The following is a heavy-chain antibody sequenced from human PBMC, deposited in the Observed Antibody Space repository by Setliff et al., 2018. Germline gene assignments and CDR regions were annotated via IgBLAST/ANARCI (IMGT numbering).Heavy chain of an antibody. Sequence: GGSLRLSCAGSGFTFSSYAMSWVRQAPGKGLEWVSTISDSGGSTYYADSVKGRFTISRDSSKNTLYLQMNSLRAEDTAAYYCAKLRYYDVLTAYHPSDYWGQGTLVTVSS. V-gene: IGHV3-23*01. J-gene: IGHJ4*02. CDR3: AKLRYYDVLTAYHPSDY. D-gene: IGHD3-9*01. CDR1: GFTFSSYA. CDR2: ISDSGGST.